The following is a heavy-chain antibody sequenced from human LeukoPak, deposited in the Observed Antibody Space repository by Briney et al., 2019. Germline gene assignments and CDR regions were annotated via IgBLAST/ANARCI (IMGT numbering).Heavy chain of an antibody. V-gene: IGHV3-30*04. Sequence: PGTSLRLSCLGSGFKFTDYAIHWIRQAPGKEMEPVSFISSDGNVKFYVDSLKGRISISRDNFRSTVSLEMSTLRSEDTSLYYCVRDLTSGARFDYWGQGTLVTVSS. CDR3: VRDLTSGARFDY. D-gene: IGHD3-9*01. CDR1: GFKFTDYA. CDR2: ISSDGNVK. J-gene: IGHJ4*02.